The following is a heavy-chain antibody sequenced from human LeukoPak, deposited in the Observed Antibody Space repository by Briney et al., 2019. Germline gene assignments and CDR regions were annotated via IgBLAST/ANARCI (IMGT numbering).Heavy chain of an antibody. J-gene: IGHJ6*02. D-gene: IGHD3-22*01. CDR1: GFTSADYA. CDR3: TRVFVNTGGYYPVFYYGMDV. Sequence: PGRSLRLSCTVSGFTSADYALSWIRQAPGQGLEWVGFIRSKDYGGTTEYAASVIGRFTISRDDSKSIVYLQMNSLTTEDTAVYYCTRVFVNTGGYYPVFYYGMDVWGQGTTVTVSS. CDR2: IRSKDYGGTT. V-gene: IGHV3-49*03.